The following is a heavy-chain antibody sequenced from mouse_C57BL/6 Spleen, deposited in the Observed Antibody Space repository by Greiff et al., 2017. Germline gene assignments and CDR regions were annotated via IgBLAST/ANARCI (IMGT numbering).Heavy chain of an antibody. CDR2: IHPNSGST. CDR3: ARSGSSLNWYFDV. Sequence: QVQLQQPGAELVKPGASVKLSCKASGYTFTSYWMHWVKQRPGQGLEWIGMIHPNSGSTNYNEKFKSKATLTVAKSSSTAYMQLSSLTSEDSAVYYCARSGSSLNWYFDVWGTGTTVTVSS. V-gene: IGHV1-64*01. CDR1: GYTFTSYW. J-gene: IGHJ1*03. D-gene: IGHD1-1*01.